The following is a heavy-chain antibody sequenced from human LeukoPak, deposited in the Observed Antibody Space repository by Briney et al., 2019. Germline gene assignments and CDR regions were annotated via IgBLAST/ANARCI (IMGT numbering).Heavy chain of an antibody. V-gene: IGHV4-59*08. CDR3: ARGDYCYYGMDV. CDR2: IYYSGST. Sequence: SETLSLTCTVSGGSISSYYWSWIRQPPGKGLEWIGYIYYSGSTNYNPSLKSRVTISVDTSKNQFSLKLSSVTAADTAVYYCARGDYCYYGMDVWGQGTTVTVSS. J-gene: IGHJ6*02. CDR1: GGSISSYY.